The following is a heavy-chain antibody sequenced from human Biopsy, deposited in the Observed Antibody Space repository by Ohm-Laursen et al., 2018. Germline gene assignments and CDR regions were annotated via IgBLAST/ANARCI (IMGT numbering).Heavy chain of an antibody. CDR3: ARDIMNRIAGLVARSDVFDV. D-gene: IGHD3-16*01. CDR1: GYAVNDYF. V-gene: IGHV1-2*02. CDR2: ISPYIGGT. J-gene: IGHJ3*01. Sequence: ASVKVSCKGSGYAVNDYFLHWLRRGPGQGAEWMGGISPYIGGTNYAQKFQGRVTMTTDTSTSTVYLELRRLISDDTAVYYCARDIMNRIAGLVARSDVFDVWGQGTLVTVSS.